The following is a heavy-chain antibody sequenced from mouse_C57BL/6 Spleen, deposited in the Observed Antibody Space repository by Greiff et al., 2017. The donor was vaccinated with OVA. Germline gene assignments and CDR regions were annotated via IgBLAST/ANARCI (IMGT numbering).Heavy chain of an antibody. CDR2: FYPGSGSI. J-gene: IGHJ4*01. D-gene: IGHD1-1*01. Sequence: QVQLQQSGAELVKPGASVKLSCKASGYTFTEYTIHWVKQRSGQGLEWIGWFYPGSGSIKYNEKFKDKATLTADKSSSTVYMELSRLTSEDSAVYFCARHGSPSYYYGSSPYARDYWGQGTSVTVSS. V-gene: IGHV1-62-2*01. CDR3: ARHGSPSYYYGSSPYARDY. CDR1: GYTFTEYT.